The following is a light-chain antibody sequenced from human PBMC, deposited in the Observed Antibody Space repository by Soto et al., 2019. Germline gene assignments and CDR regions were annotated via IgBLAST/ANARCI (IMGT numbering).Light chain of an antibody. CDR3: SSYAGSNTVV. V-gene: IGLV2-8*01. Sequence: QSALTQPPSASGSPGQSVTISCTGTSSDVGYYNYVSWYQQHPGKAPKLMIYEVSKRPSGVPDRFSGSKSGNTASLTVSGLQAEDEADFYCSSYAGSNTVVFGGGTKLTVL. J-gene: IGLJ2*01. CDR1: SSDVGYYNY. CDR2: EVS.